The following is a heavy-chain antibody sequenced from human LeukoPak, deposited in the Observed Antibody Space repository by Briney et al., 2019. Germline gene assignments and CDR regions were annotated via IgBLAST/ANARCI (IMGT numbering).Heavy chain of an antibody. Sequence: PSETLSLTCAVYGGSFSGYYWSWIRQPPGKGLEWIGEINHSGSTNYNPSLKSRVTISVDTSKNQFSLKLSSVTAADTAVYYCARRAYSSSWSRNFQHWGQGTLVTVSS. V-gene: IGHV4-34*01. J-gene: IGHJ1*01. D-gene: IGHD6-13*01. CDR3: ARRAYSSSWSRNFQH. CDR1: GGSFSGYY. CDR2: INHSGST.